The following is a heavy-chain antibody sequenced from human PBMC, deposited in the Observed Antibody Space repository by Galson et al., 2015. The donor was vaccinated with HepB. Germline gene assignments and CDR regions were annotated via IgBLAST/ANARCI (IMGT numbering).Heavy chain of an antibody. CDR2: ISYDGSEK. J-gene: IGHJ3*02. CDR3: AREGSPQSSSWYVFDI. V-gene: IGHV3-30*04. D-gene: IGHD6-13*01. Sequence: SLRLSCAASGFTFSSYKMFWVRQAPGKGLEWVAVISYDGSEKNYGDSVKGRFTISRDNSKSTLYLQMNSLGTEDTAVYYCAREGSPQSSSWYVFDIWGQGTMVTVSS. CDR1: GFTFSSYK.